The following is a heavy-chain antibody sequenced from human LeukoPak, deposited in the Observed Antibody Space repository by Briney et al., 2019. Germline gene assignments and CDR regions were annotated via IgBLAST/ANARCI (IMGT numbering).Heavy chain of an antibody. D-gene: IGHD3-9*01. CDR1: GGSLSTYY. CDR2: ICNNGTT. V-gene: IGHV4-4*09. CDR3: ETAGF. J-gene: IGHJ4*02. Sequence: SETVSLTCTVSGGSLSTYYRNWIRQPPGKRLEWIGYICNNGTTSYNPSFKSRVSLSVDTSKNQYSVKLTSVTAADTAVYYCETAGFWGQGTLVTVSS.